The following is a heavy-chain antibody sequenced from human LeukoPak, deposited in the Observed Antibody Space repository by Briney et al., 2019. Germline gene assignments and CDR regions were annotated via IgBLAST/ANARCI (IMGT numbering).Heavy chain of an antibody. CDR1: GYSLTDLN. Sequence: APVRISCKVSGYSLTDLNMQWVRQAPGKGLECMGGFDPETAKPIYAQKFQGRVTMTEDTSTDTAYLELSSLRSEDTAVYYCATRSGDFWSGYENWGQDTRGRVSS. V-gene: IGHV1-24*01. J-gene: IGHJ1*01. CDR3: ATRSGDFWSGYEN. D-gene: IGHD3-3*01. CDR2: FDPETAKP.